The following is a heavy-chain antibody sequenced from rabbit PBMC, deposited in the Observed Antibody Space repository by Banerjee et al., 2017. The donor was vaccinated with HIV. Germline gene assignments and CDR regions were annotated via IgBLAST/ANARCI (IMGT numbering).Heavy chain of an antibody. J-gene: IGHJ4*01. CDR1: GFSFSSSYYY. V-gene: IGHV1S40*01. CDR2: INTSSGST. D-gene: IGHD4-1*01. CDR3: AREWLGHYFNL. Sequence: QSLEESGGDLVKPGASLTLTCTASGFSFSSSYYYMCWVRQAPGKGLEWIGCINTSSGSTYYASWVNGRFTISSHNAQNTLYLQLNSLTAADTATYFCAREWLGHYFNLWGPGTLVTVS.